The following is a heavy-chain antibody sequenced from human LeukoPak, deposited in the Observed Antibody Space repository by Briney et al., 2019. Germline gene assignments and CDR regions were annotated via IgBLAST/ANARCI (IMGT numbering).Heavy chain of an antibody. D-gene: IGHD3-10*01. CDR1: GLTFSDYY. V-gene: IGHV3-11*01. CDR2: ISSSGSTI. Sequence: GGALRLSGAAFGLTFSDYYMSGIRQPPGKGLEGVYYISSSGSTIYYADSVKGRFTISRDNAKNSLYLQMNSLRAEDTAVYYCARWKYGSGSHYDYWGQGTLVTVSS. CDR3: ARWKYGSGSHYDY. J-gene: IGHJ4*02.